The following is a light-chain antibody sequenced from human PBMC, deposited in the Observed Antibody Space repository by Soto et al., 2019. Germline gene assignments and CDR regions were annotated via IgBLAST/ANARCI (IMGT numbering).Light chain of an antibody. CDR3: QQYNSYSPT. CDR2: DAS. Sequence: EIQMTQSPSTRSASVGDRVTIAFRASQSISSWLAWYQQTPGRAPKLLIYDASSLESGVPSRFSGSGSGTEFTLTISSLQPDDFATYYCQQYNSYSPTFGQGTKVAI. CDR1: QSISSW. V-gene: IGKV1-5*01. J-gene: IGKJ1*01.